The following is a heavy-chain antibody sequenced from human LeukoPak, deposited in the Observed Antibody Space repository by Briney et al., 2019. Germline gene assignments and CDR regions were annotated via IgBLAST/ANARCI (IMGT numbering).Heavy chain of an antibody. CDR1: GFTFSSHD. CDR2: IGTAGNT. CDR3: ARSKSYSSGWTDFDC. D-gene: IGHD6-19*01. J-gene: IGHJ4*02. V-gene: IGHV3-13*01. Sequence: GGSLRLSCAASGFTFSSHDMHWVRQPTGKGLEWVSVIGTAGNTSYTDSVKGRFTISRENAKNSLYLQMDNLRAEDTAVYYCARSKSYSSGWTDFDCWGQGTLVTVSP.